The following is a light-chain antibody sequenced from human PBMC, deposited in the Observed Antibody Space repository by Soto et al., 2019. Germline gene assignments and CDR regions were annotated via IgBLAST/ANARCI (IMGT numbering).Light chain of an antibody. CDR1: QSINSW. J-gene: IGKJ5*01. CDR2: KAS. CDR3: QQRSNWLPIT. Sequence: DIQVTQSPATLSASVGDRVTITCRASQSINSWLAWYQQKPGKAPNLLIYKASSLENGVPSRFSGSGSGTDFTLTISSLEPEDFAVYYCQQRSNWLPITFGQGTRLEI. V-gene: IGKV1-5*03.